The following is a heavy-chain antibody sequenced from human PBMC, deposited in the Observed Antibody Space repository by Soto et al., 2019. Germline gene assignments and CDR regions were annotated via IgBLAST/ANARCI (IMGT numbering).Heavy chain of an antibody. CDR2: IWYDGSRT. CDR1: GFTFSTYG. V-gene: IGHV3-33*01. J-gene: IGHJ4*02. Sequence: QVQLVESGGGVVQPGTSLRLSCAASGFTFSTYGMHWVRQAPGKGLDWVALIWYDGSRTHYAESVKGRFTISRDNXXTTLFLQMNSLRVEDTAVYYCAREQIGVAGSTYDSWGQGTLVTVSS. D-gene: IGHD6-19*01. CDR3: AREQIGVAGSTYDS.